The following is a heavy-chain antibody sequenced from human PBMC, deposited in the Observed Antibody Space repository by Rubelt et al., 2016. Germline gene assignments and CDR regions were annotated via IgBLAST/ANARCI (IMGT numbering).Heavy chain of an antibody. CDR3: AKLRSSSWDSAANY. CDR1: GFTFSSYA. V-gene: IGHV3-23*04. J-gene: IGHJ4*02. D-gene: IGHD6-13*01. CDR2: ISGSGGST. Sequence: EVQLVESGGDLVQPGGSLRLPCAASGFTFSSYAVHWVRQAPGKGLEWASHISGSGGSTNHADSVKGRVTISRENAKNTLEPQSNSLRAEDTAVYYCAKLRSSSWDSAANYWGQGTLVTVSS.